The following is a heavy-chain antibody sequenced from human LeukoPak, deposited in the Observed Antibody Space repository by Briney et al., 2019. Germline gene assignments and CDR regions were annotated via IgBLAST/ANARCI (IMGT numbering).Heavy chain of an antibody. CDR1: GGSISSSSYY. Sequence: SETLSLTCAGSGGSISSSSYYWGWIRQPPGKGLEWIGSIYYSGSTYYNPSLKSRVTMLVDTSKNQFSLKLSSVTAADTAVYYCARDGGLDYGDYVIGYWGQGTLVTVSS. D-gene: IGHD4-17*01. J-gene: IGHJ4*02. CDR2: IYYSGST. V-gene: IGHV4-39*07. CDR3: ARDGGLDYGDYVIGY.